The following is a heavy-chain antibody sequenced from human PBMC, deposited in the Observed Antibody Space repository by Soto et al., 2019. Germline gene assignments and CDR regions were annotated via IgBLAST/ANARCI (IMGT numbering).Heavy chain of an antibody. V-gene: IGHV5-10-1*01. CDR2: IDPSDSYT. J-gene: IGHJ5*02. Sequence: LGESLKISCKGPGSSLTSDWISWVRQMPGKVLEWSGRIDPSDSYTNYSPSVQGHVTISADKSISTAYLQWSSLKASDTAMYYCASHMFVVSGGSGYPPGLRFDPWGQGTLVTVSS. CDR1: GSSLTSDW. D-gene: IGHD2-15*01. CDR3: ASHMFVVSGGSGYPPGLRFDP.